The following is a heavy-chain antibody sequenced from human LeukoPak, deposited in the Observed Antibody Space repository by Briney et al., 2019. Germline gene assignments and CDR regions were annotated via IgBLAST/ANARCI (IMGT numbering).Heavy chain of an antibody. J-gene: IGHJ4*02. CDR1: GFTFSSYA. V-gene: IGHV3-30*04. CDR2: ISFDGSNK. CDR3: ARDGSSAFDY. Sequence: GGSLRLSCAASGFTFSSYAMHWVRQVPGKGLEWVAVISFDGSNKYYADSVKGRFTISRDNSKNTLYLQMNSLRAEDTAVYYCARDGSSAFDYWGQGTLVTVSS. D-gene: IGHD2-2*01.